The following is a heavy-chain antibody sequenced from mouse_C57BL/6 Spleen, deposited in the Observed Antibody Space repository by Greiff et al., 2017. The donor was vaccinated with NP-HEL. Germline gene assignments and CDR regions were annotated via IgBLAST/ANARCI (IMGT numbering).Heavy chain of an antibody. Sequence: EVQLKQSGPELVKPGDSVKISCKASGYSFTGYFMNWVMQSHGKSLEWIGRINPYNGDTFYNQKFKGKATLTVDKSSSTAHMELRSLTSEDSAVYYCSRRGNDGYPFDYWGQGTTLTVSS. V-gene: IGHV1-20*01. CDR1: GYSFTGYF. D-gene: IGHD2-3*01. CDR2: INPYNGDT. CDR3: SRRGNDGYPFDY. J-gene: IGHJ2*01.